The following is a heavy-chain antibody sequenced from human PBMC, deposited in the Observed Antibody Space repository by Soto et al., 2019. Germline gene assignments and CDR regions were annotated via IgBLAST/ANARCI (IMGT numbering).Heavy chain of an antibody. CDR1: GYRFTGYG. CDR3: VYYCAKSNHGGDEYFRDGLDV. D-gene: IGHD2-21*02. Sequence: QVQLVQSGAEVKKPGASLKVSCKASGYRFTGYGLHWVRQAPGQGLQWMGWINPKSGATDYAQKFQGRVTMTREMSTNTAYMGLSGLRSDDTAAYTAVYYCAKSNHGGDEYFRDGLDVWGQGTTVTVSS. CDR2: INPKSGAT. V-gene: IGHV1-2*02. J-gene: IGHJ6*01.